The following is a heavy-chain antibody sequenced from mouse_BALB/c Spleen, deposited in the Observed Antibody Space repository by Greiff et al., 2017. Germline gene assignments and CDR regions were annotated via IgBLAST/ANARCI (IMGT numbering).Heavy chain of an antibody. CDR3: ARHYYGSSTWYFDV. Sequence: EVQRVESGGGLVKPGGSLKLSCAASGFAFSSYDMSWVRQTPEKRLEWVAYISSGGGSSYYPDTVKGRFTISRDNAKNTLYLQMSSLKSEDTAMYYCARHYYGSSTWYFDVWGAGTTVTVSS. V-gene: IGHV5-12-1*01. CDR1: GFAFSSYD. CDR2: ISSGGGSS. J-gene: IGHJ1*01. D-gene: IGHD1-1*01.